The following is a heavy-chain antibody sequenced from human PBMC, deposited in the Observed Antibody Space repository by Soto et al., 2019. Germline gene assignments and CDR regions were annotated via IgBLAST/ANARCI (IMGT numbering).Heavy chain of an antibody. J-gene: IGHJ4*02. V-gene: IGHV3-23*01. CDR2: ISGSGGST. D-gene: IGHD6-6*01. CDR1: GFTFSSYA. Sequence: EVQLLESGGGLVQPGGSLRLYCAASGFTFSSYAMSWVRQAPGKGLEWVSAISGSGGSTYYADSVKGRFTISRDNSKNTLYLQMNSLRAEDTAVYYCAKAKSSSDAGFDYWGQGTLVTVSS. CDR3: AKAKSSSDAGFDY.